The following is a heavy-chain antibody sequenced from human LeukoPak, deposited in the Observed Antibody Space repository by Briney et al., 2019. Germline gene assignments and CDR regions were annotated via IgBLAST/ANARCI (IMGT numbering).Heavy chain of an antibody. V-gene: IGHV4-34*01. CDR3: ARGHYYDSSGYLYYFDY. J-gene: IGHJ4*02. D-gene: IGHD3-22*01. Sequence: SETLSLTCAVYGGSFSGYYWSWIRQPPGKGLEWIGEIDHSGSTNYNPSLKSRVTISVDTSKNQFSLKLSSVTAADTAVYYCARGHYYDSSGYLYYFDYWGQGTLVTVSS. CDR1: GGSFSGYY. CDR2: IDHSGST.